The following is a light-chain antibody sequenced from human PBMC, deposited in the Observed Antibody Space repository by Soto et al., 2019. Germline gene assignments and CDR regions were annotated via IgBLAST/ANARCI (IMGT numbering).Light chain of an antibody. CDR3: QQFNAYPLT. J-gene: IGKJ4*01. V-gene: IGKV1-9*01. Sequence: DIQLTQSPSFLSASVGDRVTISCRASQGISDYLAWYQQKPGKAPKLLIYGASTLQSGVPSRFSGSASGTEYTLTISSLQPEDFATYFCQQFNAYPLTFGGGTKLEIK. CDR2: GAS. CDR1: QGISDY.